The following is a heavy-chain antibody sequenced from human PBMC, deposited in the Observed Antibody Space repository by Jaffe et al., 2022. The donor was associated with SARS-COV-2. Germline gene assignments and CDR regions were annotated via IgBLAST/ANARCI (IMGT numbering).Heavy chain of an antibody. CDR2: IYYSGST. Sequence: QVQLQESGPGLVKPSETLSLTCTVSGGSISSYYWSWIRQPPGKGLEWIGYIYYSGSTNYNPSLKSRVTISVDTSKNQFSLKLSSVTAADTAVYYCARGGGGGIAAAGPKDYYYYGMDVWGQGTTVTVSS. CDR3: ARGGGGGIAAAGPKDYYYYGMDV. D-gene: IGHD6-13*01. V-gene: IGHV4-59*01. J-gene: IGHJ6*02. CDR1: GGSISSYY.